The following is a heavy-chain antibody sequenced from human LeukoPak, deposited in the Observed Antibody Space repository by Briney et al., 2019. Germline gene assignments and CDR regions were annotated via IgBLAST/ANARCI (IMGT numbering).Heavy chain of an antibody. CDR3: ARTLAAAGIFFDY. D-gene: IGHD6-13*01. CDR2: IYSGGST. V-gene: IGHV3-53*01. Sequence: PGGSLRLSCAASGFTVSSNYMSWVRQAPGKGLEWVSVIYSGGSTYYADSVKGRFTISRDNSKNTLYLQMNSLRAEDTAVYYCARTLAAAGIFFDYWGQGTLVTVSS. J-gene: IGHJ4*02. CDR1: GFTVSSNY.